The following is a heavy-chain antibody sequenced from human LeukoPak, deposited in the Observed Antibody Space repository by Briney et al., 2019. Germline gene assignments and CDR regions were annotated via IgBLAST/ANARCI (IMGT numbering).Heavy chain of an antibody. CDR2: ISGSDGGT. V-gene: IGHV3-23*01. CDR1: GFTFSGCG. D-gene: IGHD6-6*01. CDR3: AKRGPIYTSSPGNYFDY. J-gene: IGHJ4*02. Sequence: PGGSLRLSCAASGFTFSGCGMTWVHQAPGNGLEWVSSISGSDGGTYYADSVKGRFTISRDNSKNTLYLQMNSLRAEDTAIYYCAKRGPIYTSSPGNYFDYWGQGTLVTVSS.